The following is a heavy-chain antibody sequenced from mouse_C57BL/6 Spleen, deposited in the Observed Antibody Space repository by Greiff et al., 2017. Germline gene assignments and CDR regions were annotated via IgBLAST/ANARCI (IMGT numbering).Heavy chain of an antibody. J-gene: IGHJ2*01. V-gene: IGHV1-82*01. Sequence: QVQLQQSGPELVKPGASVKISCKASGYAFSSSWMNWVKQRPGKGLEWIGRIYPGDGDTNYNGKFKGKATLTADKSSSTAYMQLSSLTSEDSAVYFCARSRDYFDYWGKGTTRTVSS. CDR1: GYAFSSSW. CDR2: IYPGDGDT. CDR3: ARSRDYFDY.